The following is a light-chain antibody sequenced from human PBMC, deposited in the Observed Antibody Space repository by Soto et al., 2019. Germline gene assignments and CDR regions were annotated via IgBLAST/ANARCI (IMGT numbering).Light chain of an antibody. Sequence: DIVMTQSPDSLAVSLGERATINCKSSQSVFYLSNNKNFLAWFQQRPGQPPKLLIHWASTRESGVPDRFSDSGSGTDFTLTISSLQAEDVALYYCQQYYTTPYTFGQGTNLEI. CDR2: WAS. CDR3: QQYYTTPYT. J-gene: IGKJ2*01. V-gene: IGKV4-1*01. CDR1: QSVFYLSNNKNF.